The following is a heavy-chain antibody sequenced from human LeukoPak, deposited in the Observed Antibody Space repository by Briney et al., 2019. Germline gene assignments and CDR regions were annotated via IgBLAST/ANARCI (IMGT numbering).Heavy chain of an antibody. D-gene: IGHD6-13*01. CDR3: ARSAAAGTVGYYYYYMDV. CDR1: GGSVSSYY. J-gene: IGHJ6*03. Sequence: ETLSLTCTVSGGSVSSYYWSWIRQPAGKGLEWIGRIYTSGSTNYNPSLKTRVTMSVDTSKNQFSLKLSSVTAADTAVYYCARSAAAGTVGYYYYYMDVWGKGTTVTVSS. V-gene: IGHV4-4*07. CDR2: IYTSGST.